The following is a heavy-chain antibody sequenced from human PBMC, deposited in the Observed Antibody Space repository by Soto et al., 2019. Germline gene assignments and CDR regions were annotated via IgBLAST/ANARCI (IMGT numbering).Heavy chain of an antibody. J-gene: IGHJ4*02. D-gene: IGHD1-1*01. CDR3: ARHRIEVVWRGFDY. V-gene: IGHV4-39*01. CDR1: ADSSTISNSY. Sequence: QLQLQESGPGLVKPSETLSLTCTVSADSSTISNSYWGWLRQPPGKGLQWIGSSSYNGGTLYNPSLKGRVAISVDTSKNQSSLQVTSVTAADTAMYFCARHRIEVVWRGFDYWGQGSPVTVSS. CDR2: SSYNGGT.